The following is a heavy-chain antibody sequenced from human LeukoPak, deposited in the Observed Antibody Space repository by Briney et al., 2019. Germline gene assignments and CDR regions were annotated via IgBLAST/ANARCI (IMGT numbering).Heavy chain of an antibody. Sequence: ASVTVSCKASGYTFTSYGISWVRQAPGQGLEWMGWISAYNGNTNYAQKLQGRVTMTTDTSTSTAYMELRSLRSDDTAVYYCARDVSMIVVIELEDAFDIWGQGTMVTVSS. V-gene: IGHV1-18*01. J-gene: IGHJ3*02. D-gene: IGHD3-22*01. CDR3: ARDVSMIVVIELEDAFDI. CDR2: ISAYNGNT. CDR1: GYTFTSYG.